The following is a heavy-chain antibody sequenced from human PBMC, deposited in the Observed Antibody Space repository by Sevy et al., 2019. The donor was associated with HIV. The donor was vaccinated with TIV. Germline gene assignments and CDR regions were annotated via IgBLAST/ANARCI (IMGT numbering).Heavy chain of an antibody. CDR2: INPNDGVT. CDR1: GYMFTDYY. V-gene: IGHV1-2*02. Sequence: ASVKVSCKASGYMFTDYYIHWVRQAPGQGLEWMAWINPNDGVTTYAQRFQGEVTVTRDTSISTAYMEMSRLRSDDTAIYYCARLTTMPTSDLYGMDVWGQGTSVTVSS. D-gene: IGHD4-17*01. CDR3: ARLTTMPTSDLYGMDV. J-gene: IGHJ6*02.